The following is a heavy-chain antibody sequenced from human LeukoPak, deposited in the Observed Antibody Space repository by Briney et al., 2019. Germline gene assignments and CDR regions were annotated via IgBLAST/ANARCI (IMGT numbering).Heavy chain of an antibody. V-gene: IGHV3-73*01. CDR2: IRSKANSYAT. CDR1: GFTFSGSA. CDR3: TRLASAGRGY. D-gene: IGHD6-13*01. J-gene: IGHJ4*02. Sequence: GGSLRLSCAASGFTFSGSAMHWVRQASGKGLEWVGRIRSKANSYATAYAASVKGRFTISRDDSKNTAYLQMNSLKTEDTAVYYCTRLASAGRGYWGQGTLVTVSS.